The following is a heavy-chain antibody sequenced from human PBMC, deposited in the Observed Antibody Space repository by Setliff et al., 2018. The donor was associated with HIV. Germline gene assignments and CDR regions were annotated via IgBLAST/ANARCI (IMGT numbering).Heavy chain of an antibody. V-gene: IGHV1-2*02. CDR2: IDPNSGGT. J-gene: IGHJ3*02. Sequence: ASVKVSCKASGHTFTGYYVHWVRQAPGQGLEWMGWIDPNSGGTNYARKFQGRVTMTRQTSISIVYMELSRLRSDDTAIYYCARDKLEETAESLWGPMKNDAFDIWGPGTLVTVS. CDR1: GHTFTGYY. D-gene: IGHD2-21*01. CDR3: ARDKLEETAESLWGPMKNDAFDI.